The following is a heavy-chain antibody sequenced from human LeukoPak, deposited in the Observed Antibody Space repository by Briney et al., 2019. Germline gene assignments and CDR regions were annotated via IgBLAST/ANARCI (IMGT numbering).Heavy chain of an antibody. V-gene: IGHV3-21*01. CDR1: GFTFSNYS. D-gene: IGHD1-26*01. J-gene: IGHJ4*02. Sequence: PGGSLTLSCVASGFTFSNYSMNWVRQAPGEGGEWVSSISSSSTYIYHADSVKGRFTISRDNAKNSLYLQMNSLRAEDTAVYYCARDSGIYRTIDYWGQGTLVTVSS. CDR3: ARDSGIYRTIDY. CDR2: ISSSSTYI.